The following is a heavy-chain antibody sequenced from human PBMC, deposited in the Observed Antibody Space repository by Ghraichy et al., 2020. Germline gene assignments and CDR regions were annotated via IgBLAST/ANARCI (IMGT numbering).Heavy chain of an antibody. CDR1: GFTFSSYW. CDR2: INFDGTGT. Sequence: LSLTCAASGFTFSSYWMHWVRQVPGRGLVWVSRINFDGTGTAYADSVKGRFTMSRDNAKNTLYLQMNSLRDEDTAVYYCARDLASPYYGMDVWGQGTTVTVSS. V-gene: IGHV3-74*01. CDR3: ARDLASPYYGMDV. J-gene: IGHJ6*02.